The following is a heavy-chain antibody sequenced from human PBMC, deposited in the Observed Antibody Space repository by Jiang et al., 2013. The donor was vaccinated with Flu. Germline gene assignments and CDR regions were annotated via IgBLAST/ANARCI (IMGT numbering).Heavy chain of an antibody. J-gene: IGHJ6*01. V-gene: IGHV4-59*01. D-gene: IGHD3-22*01. CDR3: ARDRHYYDSSGYYYAGGYYYYYYGMDV. CDR2: IYYSGST. Sequence: WSWIRQPPGKGLEWIGYIYYSGSTNYNPSLKSRVTISVDTSKNQFSLKLSSVTAADTAVYYCARDRHYYDSSGYYYAGGYYYYYYGMDVWGPRDHGHRLL.